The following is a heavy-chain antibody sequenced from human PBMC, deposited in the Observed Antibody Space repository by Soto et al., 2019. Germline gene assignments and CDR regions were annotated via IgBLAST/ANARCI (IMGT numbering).Heavy chain of an antibody. J-gene: IGHJ4*01. Sequence: SETLCLTWAVAGGTSSSGGDDWSWIRQPPGKGLEWIGYMYHSGSTYYNPSLKSRVTISIDRSKNRFSLKLSSVTAADTAVYYCATHYCSRAGCYYFAYRGHRTPVPVSS. D-gene: IGHD2-2*01. CDR2: MYHSGST. CDR3: ATHYCSRAGCYYFAY. V-gene: IGHV4-30-2*01. CDR1: GGTSSSGGDD.